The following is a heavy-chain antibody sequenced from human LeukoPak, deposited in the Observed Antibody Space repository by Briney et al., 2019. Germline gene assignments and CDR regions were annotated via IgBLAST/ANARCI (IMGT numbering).Heavy chain of an antibody. CDR1: GGSISSGGYS. Sequence: SETLSLTCAVSGGSISSGGYSWSWIQQPPGKGLEWIGYIYHSGSTYYNPSLKSRVTISVDRSKNQFSLKLSSATAADTAVYYCARGTEAGVRYCSGGSCYSGAFDIWGQGTMVTVSS. CDR2: IYHSGST. D-gene: IGHD2-15*01. V-gene: IGHV4-30-2*01. J-gene: IGHJ3*02. CDR3: ARGTEAGVRYCSGGSCYSGAFDI.